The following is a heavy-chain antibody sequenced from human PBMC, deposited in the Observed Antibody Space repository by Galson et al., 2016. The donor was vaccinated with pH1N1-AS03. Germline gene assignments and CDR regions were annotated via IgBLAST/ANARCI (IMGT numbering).Heavy chain of an antibody. Sequence: SVKVSCKASGYTFTNYGVSWVRQAPGQGLEWMGGISSFNGYTTYAQKLQDRVTMTRDTSTSTAYMELRSLRSDDTAVYFCARDAAYYDGMDNRGQGTLVTVSS. V-gene: IGHV1-18*01. D-gene: IGHD2/OR15-2a*01. J-gene: IGHJ4*02. CDR3: ARDAAYYDGMDN. CDR2: ISSFNGYT. CDR1: GYTFTNYG.